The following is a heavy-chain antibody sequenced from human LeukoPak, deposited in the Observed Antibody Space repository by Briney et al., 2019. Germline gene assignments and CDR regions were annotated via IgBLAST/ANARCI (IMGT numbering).Heavy chain of an antibody. CDR3: ARDRVPYAFDL. CDR2: IYSGGST. V-gene: IGHV3-53*01. CDR1: GFTFSRNY. J-gene: IGHJ3*01. D-gene: IGHD3-10*01. Sequence: PGGSLRLSCVASGFTFSRNYMSWVRQAPGKGLEWVSIIYSGGSTYYADSVKGRCSISRDNSKNTVYLELNSLRLEDTAVYYCARDRVPYAFDLWGQGTMVTVSS.